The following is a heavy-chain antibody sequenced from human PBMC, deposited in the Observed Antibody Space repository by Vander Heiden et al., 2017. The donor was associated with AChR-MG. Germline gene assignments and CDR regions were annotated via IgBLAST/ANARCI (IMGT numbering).Heavy chain of an antibody. CDR3: AKTDRPDYGDYDS. Sequence: QVQLQESGPRLVKPSETLSLTCTVSGYSVSSGYYWGWIRQPPGKGLEWIGTLFHSGTTYYNPSLRSRVAISLDASKNQFFLTLNSVTAADTSFYFCAKTDRPDYGDYDSWGQGTLVTVSS. D-gene: IGHD4-17*01. CDR2: LFHSGTT. CDR1: GYSVSSGYY. J-gene: IGHJ5*01. V-gene: IGHV4-38-2*02.